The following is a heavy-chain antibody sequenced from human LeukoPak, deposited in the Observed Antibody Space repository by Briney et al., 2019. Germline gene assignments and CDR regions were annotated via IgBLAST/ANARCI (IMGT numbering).Heavy chain of an antibody. CDR3: ARNDN. CDR1: GFTFNRNR. CDR2: IKEDGSEK. J-gene: IGHJ4*02. D-gene: IGHD3-22*01. V-gene: IGHV3-7*01. Sequence: GGSLRLSCAASGFTFNRNRMSWGRQAPGKGLEWVANIKEDGSEKYYVDSVKGRFTISRDNAKNSPYLQMNSLRGEDTAVYYCARNDNWGQGTLVTVSS.